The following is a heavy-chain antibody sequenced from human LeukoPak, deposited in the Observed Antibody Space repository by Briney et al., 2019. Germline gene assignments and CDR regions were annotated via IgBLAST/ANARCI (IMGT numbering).Heavy chain of an antibody. V-gene: IGHV1-69*01. D-gene: IGHD3-10*01. CDR2: IFPIFGTA. J-gene: IGHJ3*02. CDR3: ARNLMVRGVIIIGAFDI. Sequence: SVKVSCKASGGTFSSYAISWVRQAPGQGLKWMGGIFPIFGTANYAQKFQGRVTITADESTSTAYMELSSLRSEDTAVYYCARNLMVRGVIIIGAFDIWGQGTMVTVSS. CDR1: GGTFSSYA.